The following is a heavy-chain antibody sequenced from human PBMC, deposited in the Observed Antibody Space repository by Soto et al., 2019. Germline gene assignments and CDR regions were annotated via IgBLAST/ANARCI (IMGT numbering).Heavy chain of an antibody. D-gene: IGHD6-6*01. Sequence: ASAKVSCTASGSTFTSSGISWVRQDPGQGLEWMGWISAYNGNTNYAQKLQGRVTMTTDTSTSTAYMELRSLRSDDTAVYYCARDLLESAGEIAARPERGYYYGMDVWGQGTTVTVSS. J-gene: IGHJ6*02. V-gene: IGHV1-18*04. CDR3: ARDLLESAGEIAARPERGYYYGMDV. CDR2: ISAYNGNT. CDR1: GSTFTSSG.